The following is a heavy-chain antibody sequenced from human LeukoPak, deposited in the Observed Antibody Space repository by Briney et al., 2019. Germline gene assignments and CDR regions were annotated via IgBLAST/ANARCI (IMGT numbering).Heavy chain of an antibody. J-gene: IGHJ4*02. Sequence: GGSLRLSCAASGFTFSSYGMHWVRQAPGKGLEWVSYISSSGSTIYYADSVKGRFTISRDNAKNSLYLQMDSLRAEDTAVYYCASSGYYPIPFDYWGQGTLVTVSS. CDR2: ISSSGSTI. CDR3: ASSGYYPIPFDY. V-gene: IGHV3-48*04. CDR1: GFTFSSYG. D-gene: IGHD3-3*01.